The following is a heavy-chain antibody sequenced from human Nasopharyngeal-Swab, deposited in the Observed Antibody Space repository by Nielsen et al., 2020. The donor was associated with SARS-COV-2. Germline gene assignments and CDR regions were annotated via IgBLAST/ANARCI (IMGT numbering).Heavy chain of an antibody. Sequence: ASVKVSCKASGYTFTSYGISWVRQAPGQGLEWMGWISAYNGNTNYAQKFQGRVTMTTDTSTSTAYMELRSLRSDDTAVYYCARDEFIAVAGHFDYWGQGTLVTVSS. V-gene: IGHV1-18*01. CDR3: ARDEFIAVAGHFDY. J-gene: IGHJ4*02. D-gene: IGHD6-19*01. CDR2: ISAYNGNT. CDR1: GYTFTSYG.